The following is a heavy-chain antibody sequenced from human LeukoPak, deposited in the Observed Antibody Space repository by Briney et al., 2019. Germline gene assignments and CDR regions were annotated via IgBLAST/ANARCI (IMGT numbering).Heavy chain of an antibody. Sequence: SETLSLTCAVYGGSFSGYYWSWIRQPPGKGLGWIGEINHSGSTNYNPSLKSRVTISVDTSKNQFSLKLSSVTAADTAVYYCARGGEGSLFDYWGQGTLVTVSS. CDR2: INHSGST. V-gene: IGHV4-34*01. J-gene: IGHJ4*02. CDR3: ARGGEGSLFDY. CDR1: GGSFSGYY. D-gene: IGHD3-16*01.